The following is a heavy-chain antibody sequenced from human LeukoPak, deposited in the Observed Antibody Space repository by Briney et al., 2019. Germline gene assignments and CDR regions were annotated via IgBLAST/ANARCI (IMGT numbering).Heavy chain of an antibody. CDR1: GFTFSSYA. CDR3: ATPPSWRPAAAGMRFDY. CDR2: ISISGGTT. V-gene: IGHV3-23*01. D-gene: IGHD6-13*01. Sequence: PGGSLRLSCAASGFTFSSYAMSWVRQAPGKGLEWVSVISISGGTTYYADSVKGRFTISRDNSKNTLYLQMSSLRAEDTAVYYCATPPSWRPAAAGMRFDYWGQGTLVTVSS. J-gene: IGHJ4*02.